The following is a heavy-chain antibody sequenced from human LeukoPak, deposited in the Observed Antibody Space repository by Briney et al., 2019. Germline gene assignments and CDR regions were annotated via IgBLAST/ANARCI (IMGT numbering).Heavy chain of an antibody. V-gene: IGHV3-23*01. Sequence: GGSLRLSCAASGFTFSSYAMSWARQAPGKGLEWVSAISGSGGSTYYADAVKGRFTISRDNSKNTLYLQMNSLRAEDTAVYYCAKTYSGYDFGYFDYWGQGTLVTVSS. CDR3: AKTYSGYDFGYFDY. CDR1: GFTFSSYA. CDR2: ISGSGGST. D-gene: IGHD5-12*01. J-gene: IGHJ4*02.